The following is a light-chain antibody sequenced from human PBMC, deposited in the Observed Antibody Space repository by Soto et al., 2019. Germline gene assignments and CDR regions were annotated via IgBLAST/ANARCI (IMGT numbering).Light chain of an antibody. CDR3: QQYGSSGT. V-gene: IGKV3-20*01. J-gene: IGKJ1*01. CDR2: GAS. CDR1: QSVSSSY. Sequence: EMVLTQSPGTLSFSPGERATLSCRASQSVSSSYLAWYQQKPGQAPRLLIYGASNRATGIPDRFSGSGPGTDFPLTISRLEPEDFAVYYCQQYGSSGTFGQGTKVDIK.